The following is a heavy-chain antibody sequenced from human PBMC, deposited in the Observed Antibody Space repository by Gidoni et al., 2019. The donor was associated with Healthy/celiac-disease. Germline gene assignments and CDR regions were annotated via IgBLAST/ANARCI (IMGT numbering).Heavy chain of an antibody. CDR2: INHSGST. Sequence: QVQLQQRGAGLLKPSETLSLTCAVYGGSFSGYYWSWIRQPPGKGLEWIGEINHSGSTNYNPSLKSRVTISVDTSKNQFSLKLSSVTAADTAVYYCARGNIAARRRRFDYWGQGTLVTVSS. J-gene: IGHJ4*02. CDR1: GGSFSGYY. D-gene: IGHD6-6*01. CDR3: ARGNIAARRRRFDY. V-gene: IGHV4-34*01.